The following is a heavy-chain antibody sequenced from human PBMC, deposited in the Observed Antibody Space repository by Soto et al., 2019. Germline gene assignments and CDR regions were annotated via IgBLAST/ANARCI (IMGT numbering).Heavy chain of an antibody. Sequence: ASVKVSCKASGYTFTSYDINWVRQATGQGLEWMGWMNPNSGNTGYAQKFQGRVTMTRNTSISTAYMELSSLRSEDTAVYYCASAYTYYYDSSGYAFDIWGQGTMVTVSS. J-gene: IGHJ3*02. CDR3: ASAYTYYYDSSGYAFDI. D-gene: IGHD3-22*01. V-gene: IGHV1-8*01. CDR1: GYTFTSYD. CDR2: MNPNSGNT.